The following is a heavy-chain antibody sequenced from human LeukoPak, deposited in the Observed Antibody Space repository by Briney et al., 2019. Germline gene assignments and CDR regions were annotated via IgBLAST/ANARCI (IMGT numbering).Heavy chain of an antibody. CDR2: IYYSGST. CDR3: ARFNYDSSGYYHSSFDY. CDR1: GGSVSSGSYY. Sequence: SETLSLTCTVSGGSVSSGSYYWSWIRQPPGKGLEWIGYIYYSGSTNYNPSLKSRVTISVDTSKNQFSLKLSSVTATDTAVYYCARFNYDSSGYYHSSFDYWGQGTLVTVSS. J-gene: IGHJ4*02. V-gene: IGHV4-61*01. D-gene: IGHD3-22*01.